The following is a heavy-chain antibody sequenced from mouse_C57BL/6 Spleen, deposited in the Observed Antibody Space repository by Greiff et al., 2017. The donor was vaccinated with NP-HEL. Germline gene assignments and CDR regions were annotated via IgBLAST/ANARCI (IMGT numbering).Heavy chain of an antibody. CDR3: AIITTVNAMDY. V-gene: IGHV1-50*01. D-gene: IGHD1-1*01. Sequence: VQLQQPGAELVKPGASVKLSCKASGYTFTSYWMQWVKQRPGQGLEWIGEIDPSDSYTNYNQKFKGKATLTVDTSSSTAYMQLSSLTSEDSAVYYCAIITTVNAMDYWGQGTSVTVSS. CDR1: GYTFTSYW. CDR2: IDPSDSYT. J-gene: IGHJ4*01.